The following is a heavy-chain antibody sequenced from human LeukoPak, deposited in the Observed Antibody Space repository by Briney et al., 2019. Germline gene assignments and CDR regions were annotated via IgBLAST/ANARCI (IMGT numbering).Heavy chain of an antibody. V-gene: IGHV3-33*01. D-gene: IGHD1-7*01. J-gene: IGHJ6*02. CDR2: IWYDGSKK. CDR3: ARGLTGTTSPFHYATDV. Sequence: GRSLRLSCAASGFTFNHYGIHWVRQAPGKGLEWVAVIWYDGSKKYYSDSVKGRFTIARDNSKNTVDLQLNSLRAEDTAVYYCARGLTGTTSPFHYATDVWGQGTTVSVSS. CDR1: GFTFNHYG.